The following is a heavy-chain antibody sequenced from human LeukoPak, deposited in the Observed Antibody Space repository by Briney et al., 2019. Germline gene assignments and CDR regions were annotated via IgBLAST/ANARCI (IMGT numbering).Heavy chain of an antibody. D-gene: IGHD3-10*01. Sequence: GGSLRLSCQASGFTFSDYAMSWVRQAPGKGLEWVSSINPDGGSFFADSVKGRFTISRDDSRSVVYLQMNTLSAEDTAVYYCARSGVATCHYWGQGVLVAVSS. CDR1: GFTFSDYA. V-gene: IGHV3-23*01. CDR3: ARSGVATCHY. J-gene: IGHJ4*02. CDR2: INPDGGS.